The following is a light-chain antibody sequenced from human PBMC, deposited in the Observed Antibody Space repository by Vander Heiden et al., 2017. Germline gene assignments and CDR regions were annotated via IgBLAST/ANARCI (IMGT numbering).Light chain of an antibody. V-gene: IGKV1-8*01. Sequence: IRLTPSPSSFSASTGDKVTITCRASQAISSYVAWYQQKPGKAPKLLIYAASTLQSGVPSRFSGSGSGTDFTLTISCLQSEDFATYYCQQYYSYPRTFGQGTKVDIK. CDR3: QQYYSYPRT. J-gene: IGKJ1*01. CDR2: AAS. CDR1: QAISSY.